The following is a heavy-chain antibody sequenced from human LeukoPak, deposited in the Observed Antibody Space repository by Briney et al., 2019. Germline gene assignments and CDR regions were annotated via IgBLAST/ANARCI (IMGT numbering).Heavy chain of an antibody. CDR2: INPNSGGT. CDR3: ASLPHYDILTGYRY. CDR1: GYTFTNYG. V-gene: IGHV1-2*02. J-gene: IGHJ4*02. D-gene: IGHD3-9*01. Sequence: ASVKVSCKASGYTFTNYGISWVRQAPGQGLEWMGWINPNSGGTNYAQKFQGRVTMTRDTSISTAYMELSRLRSDDTAVYYCASLPHYDILTGYRYWGQGTLVTVSS.